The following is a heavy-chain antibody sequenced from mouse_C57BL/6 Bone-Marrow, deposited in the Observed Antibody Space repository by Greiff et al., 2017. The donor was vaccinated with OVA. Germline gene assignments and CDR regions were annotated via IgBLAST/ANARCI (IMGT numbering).Heavy chain of an antibody. CDR3: ASAFLLLRYCYAMDY. CDR1: GYTFTSYW. V-gene: IGHV1-7*01. CDR2: INPSSGYT. J-gene: IGHJ4*01. Sequence: QVQLQQSGAELAKPGASVKLSCKASGYTFTSYWMHWVKQRPGQGLEWLGSINPSSGYTKYNQKFTNKATLTEDKSSSTAYMQLSSLTYEDSAVYYCASAFLLLRYCYAMDYWGQGTSVTVSS. D-gene: IGHD1-1*01.